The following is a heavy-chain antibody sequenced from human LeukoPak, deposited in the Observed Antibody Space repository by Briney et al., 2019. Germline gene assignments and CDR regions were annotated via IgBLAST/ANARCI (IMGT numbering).Heavy chain of an antibody. CDR3: AREAGDYGTYYYYYHYMDV. J-gene: IGHJ6*03. V-gene: IGHV4-39*07. Sequence: SETLSLTCTVSGGSISSSSYYWGWIRQPPGKGLEWIGSIYYSGSTYYNPSLKSRVTISVDTSKNQFSLKLSSVTAADTAVYYCAREAGDYGTYYYYYHYMDVWGKGTTVTVSS. CDR2: IYYSGST. D-gene: IGHD4-17*01. CDR1: GGSISSSSYY.